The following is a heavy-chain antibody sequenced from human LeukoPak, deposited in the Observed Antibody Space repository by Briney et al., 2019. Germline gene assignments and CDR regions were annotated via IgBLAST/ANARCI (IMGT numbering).Heavy chain of an antibody. CDR3: ARDNREESAFDI. D-gene: IGHD1-14*01. Sequence: SVKVSCKASGGTFSSYAISWVRQAPGQGLEWMGGIIPIFGTANYAQKFQGRVTITADKSTSTAYMELRSLRSDDTAVYCCARDNREESAFDIWGQGTMVTVSS. V-gene: IGHV1-69*06. J-gene: IGHJ3*02. CDR1: GGTFSSYA. CDR2: IIPIFGTA.